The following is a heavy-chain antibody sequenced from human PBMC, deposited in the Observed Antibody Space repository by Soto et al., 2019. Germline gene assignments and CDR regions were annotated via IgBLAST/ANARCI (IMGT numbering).Heavy chain of an antibody. J-gene: IGHJ4*02. CDR1: GFTFTSSA. V-gene: IGHV1-58*01. D-gene: IGHD1-26*01. Sequence: ASVKVSCKASGFTFTSSAVQWVRQARGQRLEWIGWIVVGSGNTNYAQKFQERVTITRDMSTSTAYMELSSLRSEDTAVYYCAADGHVVGAINFDYWGQGTLVTVS. CDR3: AADGHVVGAINFDY. CDR2: IVVGSGNT.